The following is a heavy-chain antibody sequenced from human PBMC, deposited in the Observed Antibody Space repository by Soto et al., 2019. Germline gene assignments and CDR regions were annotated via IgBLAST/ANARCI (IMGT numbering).Heavy chain of an antibody. D-gene: IGHD4-17*01. CDR3: ARTSLYGDQTLEFDY. J-gene: IGHJ4*02. Sequence: SETLSLTCTVSGGSISSYYWSWIRQPPGKGLEWIGYIYYSGSTNYNPSLKSRVTISVDTSKNQFSLKLSSVTAADTAVYYCARTSLYGDQTLEFDYWGQGTLVTVS. CDR1: GGSISSYY. V-gene: IGHV4-59*08. CDR2: IYYSGST.